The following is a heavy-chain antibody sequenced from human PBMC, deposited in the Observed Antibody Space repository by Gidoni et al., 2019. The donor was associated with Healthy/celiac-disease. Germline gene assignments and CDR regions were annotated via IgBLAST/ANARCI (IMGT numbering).Heavy chain of an antibody. V-gene: IGHV3-9*01. CDR3: AKDIKANYDFWSGYFDY. Sequence: EVQLVESGGGLVQPGRSLRLSCAASGFTFDDYAMHWVRQAPGKGLELVSGISWNSGSIGYADSVKGRFTISRDNAKNSLYLQMNSLRAEDTALYYCAKDIKANYDFWSGYFDYWGQGTLVTVSS. J-gene: IGHJ4*02. D-gene: IGHD3-3*01. CDR2: ISWNSGSI. CDR1: GFTFDDYA.